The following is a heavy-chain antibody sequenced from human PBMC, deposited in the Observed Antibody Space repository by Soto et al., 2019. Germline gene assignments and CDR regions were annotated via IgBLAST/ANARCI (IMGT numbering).Heavy chain of an antibody. Sequence: ASVKVSCKASGYTFTSYAMNWVRQAPGQRLEWMGWINAGNGNTKYSQKFQGRVTITRDTSASTAYMELSSLRSEDTDVYYCAIYHDCCFVINLLYYYRMAVWAQGTTVTVSS. D-gene: IGHD3-16*01. CDR1: GYTFTSYA. CDR2: INAGNGNT. CDR3: AIYHDCCFVINLLYYYRMAV. J-gene: IGHJ6*02. V-gene: IGHV1-3*01.